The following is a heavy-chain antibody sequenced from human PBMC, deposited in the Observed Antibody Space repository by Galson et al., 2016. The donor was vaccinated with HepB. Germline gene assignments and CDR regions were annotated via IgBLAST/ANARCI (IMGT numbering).Heavy chain of an antibody. J-gene: IGHJ5*02. CDR2: ISTIDGST. D-gene: IGHD2-15*01. V-gene: IGHV3-23*01. CDR1: GLTFGSHI. CDR3: AREASDDLVS. Sequence: LRLSCAASGLTFGSHIMAWVRQAPGKGLEWVSTISTIDGSTYYADSVKGRFTISGDKSKNTMYLQMNSLRAEDTAVYYCAREASDDLVSWGQGTLVTVSS.